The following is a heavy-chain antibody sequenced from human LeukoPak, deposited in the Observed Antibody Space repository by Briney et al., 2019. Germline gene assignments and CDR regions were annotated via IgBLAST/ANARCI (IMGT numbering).Heavy chain of an antibody. CDR1: GFTFSSYG. Sequence: GRSLRLSCAASGFTFSSYGMHWVRQAPGKGLEWVAVIWYDGSNKYYADSVKGRFTISRDNSKNTLYLQTNSLRAEDTAVYYCARVPYSGSTLDPYFDYWGQGTLVTVSS. V-gene: IGHV3-33*01. CDR2: IWYDGSNK. D-gene: IGHD1-26*01. J-gene: IGHJ4*02. CDR3: ARVPYSGSTLDPYFDY.